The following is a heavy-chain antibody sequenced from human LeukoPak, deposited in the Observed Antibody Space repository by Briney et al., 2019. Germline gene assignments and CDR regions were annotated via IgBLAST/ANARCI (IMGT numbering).Heavy chain of an antibody. CDR2: LSGSGITT. V-gene: IGHV3-23*01. CDR3: AKGIYSSGWSYFDY. J-gene: IGHJ4*01. CDR1: GFTFSNSA. D-gene: IGHD6-19*01. Sequence: GVSLRLSCAASGFTFSNSAMSWVRQAPGKGLEWVSTLSGSGITTYYADSVKGRFTISRDNSKNTLYLQMNSLRAEDTAVYYCAKGIYSSGWSYFDYWGHGTLVTVSS.